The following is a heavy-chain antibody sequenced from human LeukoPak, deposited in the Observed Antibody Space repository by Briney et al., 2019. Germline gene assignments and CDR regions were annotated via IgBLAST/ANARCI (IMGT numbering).Heavy chain of an antibody. CDR1: GFTFSNYG. J-gene: IGHJ6*03. D-gene: IGHD6-19*01. CDR2: ISSSGGSI. Sequence: GGTLRLSCAASGFTFSNYGMSWVRQAPGKGLQWASAISSSGGSIYYADSVKGRFTISRDNSKNTLYLQMNSLRAEDTAVYYCAKGGEWLVSSAFYYYCMDVWGKGTTVTISS. V-gene: IGHV3-23*01. CDR3: AKGGEWLVSSAFYYYCMDV.